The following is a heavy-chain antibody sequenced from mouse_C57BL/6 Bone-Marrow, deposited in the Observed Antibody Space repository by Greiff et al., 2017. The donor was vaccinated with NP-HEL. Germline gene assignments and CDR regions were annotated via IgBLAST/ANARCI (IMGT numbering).Heavy chain of an antibody. J-gene: IGHJ2*01. CDR2: IHPNSGST. CDR3: AREGYYGNDEDY. CDR1: GYTFTSYW. D-gene: IGHD2-2*01. V-gene: IGHV1-64*01. Sequence: QVQLQQPGAELVKPGASVKLSCKASGYTFTSYWMHWVKQRPGQGLEWIGMIHPNSGSTHYTEKFKSQATLTVDKSSSTAYMQLSSLTSEDSAVYYGAREGYYGNDEDYWGQGTTLTVSS.